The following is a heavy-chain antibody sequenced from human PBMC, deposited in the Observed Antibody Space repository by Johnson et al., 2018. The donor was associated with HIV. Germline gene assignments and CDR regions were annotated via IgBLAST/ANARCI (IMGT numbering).Heavy chain of an antibody. V-gene: IGHV3-20*04. CDR3: AGFGRGVSHAFDI. Sequence: VQLVESGGGVVRPGGSLRLSCAASGFTFSNFGMHWVRQAPGKGLEWVSGINWNGDSTGYADSVKGRFTISRDNAKNSLYLQMNSLRAEDQALDYCAGFGRGVSHAFDIWGQGTMVTVSS. CDR1: GFTFSNFG. CDR2: INWNGDST. D-gene: IGHD5/OR15-5a*01. J-gene: IGHJ3*02.